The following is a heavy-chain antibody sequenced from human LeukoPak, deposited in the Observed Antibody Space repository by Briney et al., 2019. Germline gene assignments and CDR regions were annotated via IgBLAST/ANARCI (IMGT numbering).Heavy chain of an antibody. CDR3: ARGMTTVTTEYYFDY. CDR1: GFTFSSYG. D-gene: IGHD4-17*01. Sequence: GGSLRLSCAASGFTFSSYGMHWVRQAPGKGLEWVAVIWYEGSKKYYADSVKGRFTISRDNSKNTLYLQMNSLRAEDTAVYYCARGMTTVTTEYYFDYWGQGPLVTVSS. J-gene: IGHJ4*02. CDR2: IWYEGSKK. V-gene: IGHV3-33*01.